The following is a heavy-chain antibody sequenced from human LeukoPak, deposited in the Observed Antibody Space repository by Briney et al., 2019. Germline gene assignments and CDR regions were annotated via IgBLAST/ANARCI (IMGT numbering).Heavy chain of an antibody. CDR1: GFTFSSYS. D-gene: IGHD3-10*01. CDR2: ISDNSGNT. Sequence: PGGSLRLSCAASGFTFSSYSMNWVRQAPGQGLEWVAAISDNSGNTYYADSLKGRFTISTDTSDNTQYLQTNSLRAEATAVYYCAKDFNSGLLWFGELTFGNWGQGTLVTVSS. V-gene: IGHV3-23*01. CDR3: AKDFNSGLLWFGELTFGN. J-gene: IGHJ4*02.